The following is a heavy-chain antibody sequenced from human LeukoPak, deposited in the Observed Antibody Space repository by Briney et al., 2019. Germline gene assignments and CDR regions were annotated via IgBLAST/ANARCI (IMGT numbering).Heavy chain of an antibody. CDR2: IIPIFGTA. Sequence: ASVKVSCKASGGTFSSYAISWVRQAPGQGLEWMGGIIPIFGTANYAQKFQGRVTITTDESTSTAYMELSSLRSEDTAVYYCARDRHQMNSSSSAGYFDYWGQGTLVTVSS. CDR3: ARDRHQMNSSSSAGYFDY. J-gene: IGHJ4*02. V-gene: IGHV1-69*05. D-gene: IGHD6-13*01. CDR1: GGTFSSYA.